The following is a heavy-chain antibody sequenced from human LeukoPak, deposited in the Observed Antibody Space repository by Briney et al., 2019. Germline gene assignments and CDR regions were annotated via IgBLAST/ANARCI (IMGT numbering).Heavy chain of an antibody. CDR3: AKVRKVDTAMVTPYFDY. CDR2: ISGSGGST. D-gene: IGHD5-18*01. J-gene: IGHJ4*02. V-gene: IGHV3-23*01. CDR1: GFTSSSYA. Sequence: GGSLRLSCAASGFTSSSYAMSWVRQAPGKGLEWVSAISGSGGSTYYADSVKGRFTISRDNSKNTLYLQMNSLRAEDTAVYYCAKVRKVDTAMVTPYFDYWGQGTLVTVSS.